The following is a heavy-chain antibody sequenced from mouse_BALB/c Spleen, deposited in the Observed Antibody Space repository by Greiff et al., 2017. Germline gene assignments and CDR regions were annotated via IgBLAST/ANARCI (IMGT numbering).Heavy chain of an antibody. Sequence: EVQVVESGGDLVKPGGSLKLSCAASGFTFSSYGMSWVRQTPDKRLEWVATISSGGSYTYYPDSVKGRFTISRDNAKNTLYLQMSSLKSEDTAMYYCARPPYYGNYGYAMDYWGQGTSVTVSS. J-gene: IGHJ4*01. D-gene: IGHD2-10*01. V-gene: IGHV5-6*01. CDR1: GFTFSSYG. CDR3: ARPPYYGNYGYAMDY. CDR2: ISSGGSYT.